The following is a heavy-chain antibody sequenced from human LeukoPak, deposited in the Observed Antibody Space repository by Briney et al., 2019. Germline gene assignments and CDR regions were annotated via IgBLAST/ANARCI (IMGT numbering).Heavy chain of an antibody. Sequence: PGESLRLSCAASGFTFSSYAMSWIRQPPGKGLEWMGSIYYSGSTYYNPSLRSRVTISVDTSKNQFSLKLSSVTAADTAVYYCARDWGSVVPAAPPHWFDPWGQGTLVTVSS. D-gene: IGHD2-2*01. CDR3: ARDWGSVVPAAPPHWFDP. CDR2: IYYSGST. CDR1: GFTFSSYA. J-gene: IGHJ5*02. V-gene: IGHV4-39*07.